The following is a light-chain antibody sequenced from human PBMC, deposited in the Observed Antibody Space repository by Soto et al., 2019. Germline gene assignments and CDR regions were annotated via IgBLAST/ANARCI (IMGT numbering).Light chain of an antibody. V-gene: IGKV1-39*01. Sequence: DIPMTQSPSSLSASVGDRVTITCRASQSIGKHLNWYQQKPGKAPKFLIYSVSSLQSGFPSRFSGSGSGTDFTLTINSLQPEDFATYYCQQGYTSSITFGQGTRLEIK. CDR2: SVS. J-gene: IGKJ5*01. CDR3: QQGYTSSIT. CDR1: QSIGKH.